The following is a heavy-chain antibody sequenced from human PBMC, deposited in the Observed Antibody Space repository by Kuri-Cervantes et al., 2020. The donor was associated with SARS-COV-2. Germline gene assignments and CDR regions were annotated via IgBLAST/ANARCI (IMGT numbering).Heavy chain of an antibody. J-gene: IGHJ6*03. Sequence: SETLSLTCTVSGGSISSGSYYWSWIRQPAGKGLEWIGYIYTSGSTNYNPSLKSRVTISVDTSKNQFSLKLSSVTAADTAVYYCTREGFPYYYYMDVWGKGTTVTVSS. CDR2: IYTSGST. V-gene: IGHV4-61*09. D-gene: IGHD3-3*01. CDR3: TREGFPYYYYMDV. CDR1: GGSISSGSYY.